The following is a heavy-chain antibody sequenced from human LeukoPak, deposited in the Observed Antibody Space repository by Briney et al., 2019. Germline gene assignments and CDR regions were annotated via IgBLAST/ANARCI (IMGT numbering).Heavy chain of an antibody. V-gene: IGHV3-30*02. CDR2: IRYDGSNK. J-gene: IGHJ4*02. D-gene: IGHD1-26*01. CDR3: ARDTSGSYSGDY. Sequence: GGSLRLSCAASGFTFSSYGMHWVRQAPGKGLEWVAFIRYDGSNKYYADSVKGRFTISRDNAKNSLYLQMNSLRGEDTAVYYCARDTSGSYSGDYWGQGTLVTVSS. CDR1: GFTFSSYG.